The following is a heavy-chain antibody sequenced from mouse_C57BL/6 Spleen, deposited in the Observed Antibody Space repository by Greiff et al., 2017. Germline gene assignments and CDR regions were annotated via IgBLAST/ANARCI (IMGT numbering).Heavy chain of an antibody. D-gene: IGHD1-1*01. V-gene: IGHV1-22*01. Sequence: SGPELVKPGASVKMSCKASGYTFTDYNMHWVKQSHGKSLEWIGYINPNNGGTSYNQKFKGKATLTVNKSSSTAYMELRSLTSEDSAVYYCARSPDYYGSSGYAMDYWGQGTSVTVSS. CDR1: GYTFTDYN. CDR2: INPNNGGT. J-gene: IGHJ4*01. CDR3: ARSPDYYGSSGYAMDY.